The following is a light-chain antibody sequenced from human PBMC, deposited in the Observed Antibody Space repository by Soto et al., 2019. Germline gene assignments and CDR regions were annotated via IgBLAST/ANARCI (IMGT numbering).Light chain of an antibody. CDR2: DAS. CDR3: QRYGSSPLT. J-gene: IGKJ4*01. V-gene: IGKV3-20*01. CDR1: QSVSSNY. Sequence: EIVLTQSPGTLSLSPGERATLSCRASQSVSSNYLAWYKQKPGQAPRLLIYDASSRATGIPDRFSGSVSGTDFTLTISRLEPEDFAVYYCQRYGSSPLTFGGGTKLEIK.